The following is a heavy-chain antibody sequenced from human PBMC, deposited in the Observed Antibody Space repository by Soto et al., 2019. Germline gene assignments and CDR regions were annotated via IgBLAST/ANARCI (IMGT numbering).Heavy chain of an antibody. Sequence: GASVKVSCTASGDTFTNYDIKWVRQATGQGLEWMGWMNPNSGNTGYAQKFQGRVTMTRNTSISTAYMELSSLRSEDTAVYYCARGRNGMDVWGQGTTVTVSS. J-gene: IGHJ6*02. V-gene: IGHV1-8*01. CDR3: ARGRNGMDV. CDR1: GDTFTNYD. CDR2: MNPNSGNT.